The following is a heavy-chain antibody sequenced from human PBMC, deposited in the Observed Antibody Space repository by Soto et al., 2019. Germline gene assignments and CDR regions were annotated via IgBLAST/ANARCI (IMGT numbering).Heavy chain of an antibody. CDR2: INPSGGST. J-gene: IGHJ4*02. D-gene: IGHD2-2*01. CDR1: GYIFSGYY. Sequence: ASVKVSCKASGYIFSGYYIHWVRQAPGQGLEWMGIINPSGGSTTYAQKFQGRVTVTRDTSTTTVYMELGSLRSEDTAIYYCASCPQNCISTSSCFLLFDYWGQQTPLTISS. CDR3: ASCPQNCISTSSCFLLFDY. V-gene: IGHV1-46*01.